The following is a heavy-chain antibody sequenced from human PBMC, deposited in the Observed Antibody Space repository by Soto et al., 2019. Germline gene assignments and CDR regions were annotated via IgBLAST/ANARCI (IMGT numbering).Heavy chain of an antibody. J-gene: IGHJ4*02. D-gene: IGHD3-22*01. Sequence: EVQLLESGGGLVQPGGSLRLSCAASRFTFSSYAMSWVRQAPGKGLEWVSAISGTGDSTYYADSVKGRFTISRDNSKNTRYLQINSLRAEDTAVYYCAKDRDSSGYYYRNYWGQGTLVTVSS. CDR2: ISGTGDST. CDR3: AKDRDSSGYYYRNY. CDR1: RFTFSSYA. V-gene: IGHV3-23*01.